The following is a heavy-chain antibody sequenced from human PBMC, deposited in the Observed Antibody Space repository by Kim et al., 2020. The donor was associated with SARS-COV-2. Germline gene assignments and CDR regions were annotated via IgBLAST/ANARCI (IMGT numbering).Heavy chain of an antibody. D-gene: IGHD3-10*01. CDR1: GGSISSSSYY. Sequence: SETLSLTCTVSGGSISSSSYYWGWIRQPPGKGLEWIGCIYYSGSTYYNPSLKSRVTISVDTSKNQFSLKLSSVTAADTAVYYCARDPVGITMVRGHMPFGVDVWGQGTTLTVSS. CDR2: IYYSGST. V-gene: IGHV4-39*07. J-gene: IGHJ6*02. CDR3: ARDPVGITMVRGHMPFGVDV.